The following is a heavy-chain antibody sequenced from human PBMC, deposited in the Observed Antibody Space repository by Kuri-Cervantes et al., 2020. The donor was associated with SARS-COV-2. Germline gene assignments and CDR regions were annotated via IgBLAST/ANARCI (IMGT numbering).Heavy chain of an antibody. CDR1: GFTFSDYY. V-gene: IGHV3-11*06. J-gene: IGHJ4*02. Sequence: GESLKISCAASGFTFSDYYMSWIRQAPRKGLEWVSYISSSSSYTNYADSVKGRFTISRDNAKNSLYLQMNSLRAEDTAVYYCAIGRGVRGVPLGQFDYWGQGTLVTVSS. CDR2: ISSSSSYT. D-gene: IGHD3-10*01. CDR3: AIGRGVRGVPLGQFDY.